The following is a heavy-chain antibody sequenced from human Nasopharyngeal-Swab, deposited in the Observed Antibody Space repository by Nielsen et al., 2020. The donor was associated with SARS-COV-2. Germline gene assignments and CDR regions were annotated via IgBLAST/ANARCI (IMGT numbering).Heavy chain of an antibody. V-gene: IGHV4-34*01. CDR2: INHSGST. J-gene: IGHJ3*02. Sequence: LETLSLTCAVYGGSFSGYYWSWIRQPPGKGLEWMGEINHSGSTNYNPSLKSRVTISVDTSKNQFSLKLSSVTAADTAVYYCASSDCGGDCYPDAFDIWGQGTMVTVSS. D-gene: IGHD2-21*02. CDR1: GGSFSGYY. CDR3: ASSDCGGDCYPDAFDI.